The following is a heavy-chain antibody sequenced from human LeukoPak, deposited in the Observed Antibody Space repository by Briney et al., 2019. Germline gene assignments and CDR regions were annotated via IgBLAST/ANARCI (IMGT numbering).Heavy chain of an antibody. CDR2: LNSDGSST. Sequence: PGGSLRLSCAASGFTFSTYWMHWVRQAPGKGLVWVSRLNSDGSSTTYADSVKGRFTISRDNAENTLYLQMNSLRTEDTAVYYCARGGVVPAASFDYWGQGTLVTVSS. V-gene: IGHV3-74*01. J-gene: IGHJ4*02. D-gene: IGHD2-2*01. CDR3: ARGGVVPAASFDY. CDR1: GFTFSTYW.